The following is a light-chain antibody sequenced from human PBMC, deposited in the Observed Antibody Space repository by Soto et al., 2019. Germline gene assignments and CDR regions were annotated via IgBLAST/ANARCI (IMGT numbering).Light chain of an antibody. J-gene: IGKJ1*01. CDR1: QSISSW. CDR3: QQYNRPWT. CDR2: KAS. Sequence: DIQMTQSPSTLSASVGDRVTITCRASQSISSWLAWYQQKPGEAPKLLIYKASSLESGVPSRFSGSGSGTEFTLTISSLQPDDFATYYCQQYNRPWTFGQGTKVEIK. V-gene: IGKV1-5*03.